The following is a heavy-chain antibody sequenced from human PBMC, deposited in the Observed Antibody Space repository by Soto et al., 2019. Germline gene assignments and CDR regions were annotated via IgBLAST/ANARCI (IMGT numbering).Heavy chain of an antibody. D-gene: IGHD6-13*01. CDR1: GGSISSYY. CDR3: TREDSSTSEY. CDR2: IYYSGST. Sequence: SETLSLTCTVSGGSISSYYWSWIRQPPGKGLEWIGYIYYSGSTKYNPSLKSRVTIFVDTSKNQFSLKLSSVTAADTALYYCTREDSSTSEYWSQGTLVTVSS. V-gene: IGHV4-4*08. J-gene: IGHJ4*02.